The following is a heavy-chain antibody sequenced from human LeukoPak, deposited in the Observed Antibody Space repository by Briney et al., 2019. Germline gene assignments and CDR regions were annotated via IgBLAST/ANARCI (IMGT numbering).Heavy chain of an antibody. CDR3: ARGLEFDY. V-gene: IGHV1-18*01. Sequence: ASVKVSCKASGYPFINYDISWVRQSPGQGLEWMGWISIYNGNTKYGQKVQGRVTMTTDTSTSSVYMELRSLTSDDTAMYYCARGLEFDYWGQGTLVTVSS. J-gene: IGHJ4*02. CDR1: GYPFINYD. D-gene: IGHD1-1*01. CDR2: ISIYNGNT.